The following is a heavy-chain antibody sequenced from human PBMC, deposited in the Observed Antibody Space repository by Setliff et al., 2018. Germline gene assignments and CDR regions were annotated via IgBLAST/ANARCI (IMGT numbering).Heavy chain of an antibody. J-gene: IGHJ6*03. D-gene: IGHD6-19*01. Sequence: SETLSLTCSVSGASISTTYYYWDWIRQSPEKGLEWIGTIYQNGITYYNPSVKSRVTISVYKSKNQFFLSLRPVTAADTAVYYCARASSCWYSAYYYYMDVWGKGTTVTVSS. CDR2: IYQNGIT. V-gene: IGHV4-39*07. CDR3: ARASSCWYSAYYYYMDV. CDR1: GASISTTYYY.